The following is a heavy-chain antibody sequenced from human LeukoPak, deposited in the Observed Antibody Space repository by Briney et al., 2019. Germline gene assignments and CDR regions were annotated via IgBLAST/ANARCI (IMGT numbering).Heavy chain of an antibody. V-gene: IGHV1-2*02. J-gene: IGHJ6*03. D-gene: IGHD6-6*01. CDR3: ARDRAARGSYYYYMDV. CDR2: INPNSGGT. Sequence: ASVNVSCKASGYTFTGYYMHWVRQAPGQGLEWMGWINPNSGGTNYVQKFQGRVTMTRDTSISTAYMELSRLRSDDTAVYYCARDRAARGSYYYYMDVWGKGTTVTVSS. CDR1: GYTFTGYY.